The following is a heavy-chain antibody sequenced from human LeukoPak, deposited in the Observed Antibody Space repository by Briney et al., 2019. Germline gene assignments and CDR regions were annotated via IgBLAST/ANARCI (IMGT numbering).Heavy chain of an antibody. D-gene: IGHD2/OR15-2a*01. Sequence: SGGSLRLSCAASGLTFRRYGMHWVRQAPGKGLEWVSGISVSGGSTWYADSVKGRFTISRDNSKNTLYLQMNSLRAEDTAVYYCAKYVSAKGPPYALDVWGQGTTVTVSS. CDR1: GLTFRRYG. CDR2: ISVSGGST. J-gene: IGHJ6*02. V-gene: IGHV3-23*01. CDR3: AKYVSAKGPPYALDV.